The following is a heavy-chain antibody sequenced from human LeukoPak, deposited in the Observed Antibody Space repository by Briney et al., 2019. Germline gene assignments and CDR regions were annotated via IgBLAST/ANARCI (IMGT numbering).Heavy chain of an antibody. CDR1: GFTFSSYA. D-gene: IGHD1-26*01. V-gene: IGHV3-23*01. CDR3: AKARPYSGSYLWHAFDI. CDR2: ISGSGGST. Sequence: GGSLRLSCAASGFTFSSYAMSWVRQAPGKGLEWVSAISGSGGSTYYADSVKGRFTISRDNSKNTLYLQMNSLRAEDTAVYYCAKARPYSGSYLWHAFDIRGQGTMVTVSS. J-gene: IGHJ3*02.